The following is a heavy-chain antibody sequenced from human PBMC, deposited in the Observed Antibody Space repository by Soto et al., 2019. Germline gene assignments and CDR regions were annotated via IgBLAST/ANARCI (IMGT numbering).Heavy chain of an antibody. Sequence: ASVKVSCKASGFTFTSSAVQWVRQARGQRLEWIGWIVVGSGNTNYAQKFQERVTITRDMSTSTAYMEVSSLSSEDTAVYYCAADGKGRGAAGTHYYIDVWGKGTTVTVSS. CDR3: AADGKGRGAAGTHYYIDV. CDR2: IVVGSGNT. D-gene: IGHD6-13*01. V-gene: IGHV1-58*01. J-gene: IGHJ6*03. CDR1: GFTFTSSA.